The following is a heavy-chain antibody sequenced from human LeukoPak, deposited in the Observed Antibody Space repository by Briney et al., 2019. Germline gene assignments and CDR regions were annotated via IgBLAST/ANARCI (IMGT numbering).Heavy chain of an antibody. CDR3: ARGEPYYFDY. Sequence: PSETLSLTCTVSGGSISSGGYYWSWTRQHPGKGLEWIGYIYYSGSTYYNPSLKSRVTISVDTSKNQFSLKLSSVTAADTAVYYCARGEPYYFDYWGQGTLVTVSS. J-gene: IGHJ4*02. V-gene: IGHV4-31*03. D-gene: IGHD1-26*01. CDR1: GGSISSGGYY. CDR2: IYYSGST.